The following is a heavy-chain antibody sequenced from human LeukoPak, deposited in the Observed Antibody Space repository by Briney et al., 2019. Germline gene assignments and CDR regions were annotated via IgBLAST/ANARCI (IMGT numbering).Heavy chain of an antibody. CDR3: ARDGGSGGYDY. CDR2: IYSGGST. V-gene: IGHV3-66*01. CDR1: GFNVSSND. D-gene: IGHD6-19*01. Sequence: GGSLRLSCAASGFNVSSNDMTWVRQAPGRGLEWVSLIYSGGSTLYADSVKGRFSISRDNSRNTLYLQMSSLRAGDTAVYYCARDGGSGGYDYWGQGTLVTVSS. J-gene: IGHJ4*02.